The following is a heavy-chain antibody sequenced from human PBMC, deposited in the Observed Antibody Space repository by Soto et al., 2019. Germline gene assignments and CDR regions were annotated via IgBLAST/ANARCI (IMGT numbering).Heavy chain of an antibody. CDR2: FDPEDGET. Sequence: QVQLVQSGAEVKKPGASVKVSCKVSGYTLTELSMHWVRQAPGKGLEWMGGFDPEDGETIYAQKFQGRVTMTEDTSTDTDYMERSSLRSEDTAVYYWATDLFLNDAVEERGYWGQGTLVTVSS. V-gene: IGHV1-24*01. CDR1: GYTLTELS. J-gene: IGHJ4*02. D-gene: IGHD1-1*01. CDR3: ATDLFLNDAVEERGY.